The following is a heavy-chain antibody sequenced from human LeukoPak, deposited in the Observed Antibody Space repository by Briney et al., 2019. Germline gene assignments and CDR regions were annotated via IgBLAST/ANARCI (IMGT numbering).Heavy chain of an antibody. CDR1: GGSFSGYY. V-gene: IGHV4-34*01. CDR3: ARDRAVAEHFDP. D-gene: IGHD6-19*01. Sequence: SETLSLTCAVYGGSFSGYYWSWIRQPPGKGLEWIGEINHSGSTNYNPSLKSRVTISVDTSKNQFSLQLNSVTPEDTAVYYCARDRAVAEHFDPWGQGTLVTVSS. J-gene: IGHJ5*02. CDR2: INHSGST.